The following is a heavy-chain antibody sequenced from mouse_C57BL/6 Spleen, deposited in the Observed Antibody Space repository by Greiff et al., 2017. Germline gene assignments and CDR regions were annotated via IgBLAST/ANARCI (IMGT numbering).Heavy chain of an antibody. CDR1: GYTFTSYW. CDR3: ARSGGNSWYFDV. J-gene: IGHJ1*03. D-gene: IGHD2-1*01. CDR2: IHPNSGST. V-gene: IGHV1-64*01. Sequence: VQLQQPGAELVKPGASVKLSCKASGYTFTSYWMHWVKQRPGQGLEWIGMIHPNSGSTNYNEKFKSKATLTVDKSSSTAYMQLSSLTSEDSAVYYCARSGGNSWYFDVWGTGTTVTVSS.